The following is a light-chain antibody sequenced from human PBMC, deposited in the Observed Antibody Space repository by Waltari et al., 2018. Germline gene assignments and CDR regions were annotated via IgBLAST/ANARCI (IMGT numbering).Light chain of an antibody. CDR2: AAS. J-gene: IGKJ2*01. Sequence: DIQLTQSPSSLSASLGDRVTISCRATQAIGNSLVWYQQRPGEVPGLLIFAASTLQSGVSSRFSDSGSGTDFTLTISSLQPEDVGTYFCQNYGSDPVYTFGQGTRL. CDR3: QNYGSDPVYT. V-gene: IGKV1-27*01. CDR1: QAIGNS.